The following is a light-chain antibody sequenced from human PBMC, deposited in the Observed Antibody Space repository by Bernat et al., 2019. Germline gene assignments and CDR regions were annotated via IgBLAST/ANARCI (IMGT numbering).Light chain of an antibody. J-gene: IGLJ3*02. V-gene: IGLV1-44*01. Sequence: QSVLTQPPSASGTPGQRVTISCSGGSSNIGSNTVNWYQQFPGTAPKFLIYSNNQRPSGVPDRFSGSQSGTSASLAISGLQSEDEADYYCAAWDDSLNGPVFGGGTKLTVL. CDR3: AAWDDSLNGPV. CDR1: SSNIGSNT. CDR2: SNN.